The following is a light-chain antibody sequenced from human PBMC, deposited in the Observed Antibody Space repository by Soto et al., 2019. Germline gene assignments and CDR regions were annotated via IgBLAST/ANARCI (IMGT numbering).Light chain of an antibody. CDR1: QSLVHSDGNTY. Sequence: DVVMTQSPLSLPVTLGQPASISCRSSQSLVHSDGNTYLSWFQQRPGQSPRRLIYKVSNRDSGVLDRFRGSGSGTVVTLKISKVEAEDVGFDYCMQATHWPWTFGQGTKVEI. CDR3: MQATHWPWT. CDR2: KVS. V-gene: IGKV2-30*02. J-gene: IGKJ1*01.